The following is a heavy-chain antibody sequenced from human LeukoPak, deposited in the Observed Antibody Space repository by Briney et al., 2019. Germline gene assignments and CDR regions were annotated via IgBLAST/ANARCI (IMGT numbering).Heavy chain of an antibody. CDR1: GFTFSSYT. V-gene: IGHV3-7*01. CDR3: ARGQGSNWYYYFDY. J-gene: IGHJ4*02. Sequence: PGGSLRLSCAASGFTFSSYTMSWVRQAPGKGLEWVANIKQDGSEKYYVDSVKGRFTISRDNAKNSLYLQMNSLRAEDTAVFYCARGQGSNWYYYFDYWGQGTLVTVSS. CDR2: IKQDGSEK. D-gene: IGHD6-13*01.